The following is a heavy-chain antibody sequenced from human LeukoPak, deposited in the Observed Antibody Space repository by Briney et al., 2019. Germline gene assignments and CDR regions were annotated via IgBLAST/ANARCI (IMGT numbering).Heavy chain of an antibody. CDR3: ARELIEDQNWFDP. V-gene: IGHV1-2*02. Sequence: ASVKDSCKPSGYTFTDYFIHWVRQAPGQGLEWMGWINPHSGVTNYAQKFQARVTLTRDTTITAAYMDLSGLRSDDTAVYFCARELIEDQNWFDPWGQGTQVTVSS. CDR1: GYTFTDYF. D-gene: IGHD3-22*01. J-gene: IGHJ5*02. CDR2: INPHSGVT.